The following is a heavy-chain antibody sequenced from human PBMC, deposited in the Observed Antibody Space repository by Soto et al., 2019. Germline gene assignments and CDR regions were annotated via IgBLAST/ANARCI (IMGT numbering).Heavy chain of an antibody. Sequence: LRLRYGASTFTFHRSAVSCLLQRKRNGLDWVSAISGSGDSTYYADSVKGQFTISRDNSKNTLYLQMNTLRAEDTAVYYCVKDWNGSGSYYMTDFECWGQGSLVTVSS. D-gene: IGHD3-10*01. CDR2: ISGSGDST. J-gene: IGHJ4*02. CDR3: VKDWNGSGSYYMTDFEC. V-gene: IGHV3-23*01. CDR1: TFTFHRSA.